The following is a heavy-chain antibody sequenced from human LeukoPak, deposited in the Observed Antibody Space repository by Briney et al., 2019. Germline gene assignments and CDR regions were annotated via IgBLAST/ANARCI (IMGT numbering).Heavy chain of an antibody. CDR1: GFTFSNYA. D-gene: IGHD2-15*01. V-gene: IGHV3-64*01. CDR3: ARSAGRFGSGGSCYDY. Sequence: PGGSLRLSCAASGFTFSNYAMHWVRQAPGKGLEYVSAISDSGGSTCYTNSVKGRFTISRDNSKNTVYLQMGSLRAEDMAMYYCARSAGRFGSGGSCYDYWGQGTLVTVSS. CDR2: ISDSGGST. J-gene: IGHJ4*02.